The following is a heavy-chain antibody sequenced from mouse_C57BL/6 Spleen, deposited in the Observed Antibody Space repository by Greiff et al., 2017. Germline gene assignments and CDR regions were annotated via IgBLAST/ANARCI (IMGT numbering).Heavy chain of an antibody. D-gene: IGHD4-1*01. CDR2: IYPGRGST. Sequence: QVQLQQPGAELVKPGASVKMSCKASGYTFTSYWITWVKQRPGQGLEWIGDIYPGRGSTNYNEKFKSKATLTVDTSSSTAYMQLSSLTSDDSAVYYCARHWGGSYWYFDVWGTGTPVTVSS. CDR3: ARHWGGSYWYFDV. J-gene: IGHJ1*03. CDR1: GYTFTSYW. V-gene: IGHV1-55*01.